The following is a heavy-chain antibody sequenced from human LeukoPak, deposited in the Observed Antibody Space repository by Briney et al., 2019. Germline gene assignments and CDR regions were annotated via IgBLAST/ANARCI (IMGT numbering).Heavy chain of an antibody. D-gene: IGHD7-27*01. Sequence: SETLSLTCAVSGGSISSGGYSWSWIRQPPGKGLEWIGYIYHSGSTYYNPSLKSRVTMSVDRSKNQFSLKLSSVTAADMAVYYCARDLGYLDYWGQGTLVTVSS. CDR1: GGSISSGGYS. CDR2: IYHSGST. V-gene: IGHV4-30-2*01. J-gene: IGHJ4*02. CDR3: ARDLGYLDY.